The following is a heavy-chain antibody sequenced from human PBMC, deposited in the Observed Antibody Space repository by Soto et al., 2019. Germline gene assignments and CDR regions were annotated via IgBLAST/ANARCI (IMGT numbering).Heavy chain of an antibody. J-gene: IGHJ4*02. D-gene: IGHD3-10*01. Sequence: ASVKVSCKASGYTFTTYGISWVRQAPGQGLEWMGWIGAYNGNTNYAQNLQGRVTMTTDTSTSTAYMELRSLRSDDTAVYYCARFYASGSYPYDYWGQGTLVTVSS. CDR2: IGAYNGNT. CDR1: GYTFTTYG. CDR3: ARFYASGSYPYDY. V-gene: IGHV1-18*01.